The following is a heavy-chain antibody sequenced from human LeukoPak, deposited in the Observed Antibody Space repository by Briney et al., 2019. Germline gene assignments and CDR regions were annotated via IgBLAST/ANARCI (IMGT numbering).Heavy chain of an antibody. CDR1: GGSISSYY. Sequence: PSETLSITCTVSGGSISSYYSSWIRQPPGKGLEWIGYIYYSGTTNYNPSLKSRVTISVDTSKNQFSLKLSSVTAADTAVYYCARGVYIAAAQYGYWGQGTLVTVSS. V-gene: IGHV4-59*01. CDR2: IYYSGTT. D-gene: IGHD6-13*01. J-gene: IGHJ4*02. CDR3: ARGVYIAAAQYGY.